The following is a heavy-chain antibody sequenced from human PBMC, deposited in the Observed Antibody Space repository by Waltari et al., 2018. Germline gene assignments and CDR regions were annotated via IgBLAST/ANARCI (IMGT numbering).Heavy chain of an antibody. CDR2: IQNSGTI. CDR3: ARGLGYSAWFDP. CDR1: GDSFKNYY. D-gene: IGHD3-22*01. J-gene: IGHJ5*02. V-gene: IGHV4-59*08. Sequence: QVELQESGPGLVKPSETLSLTCSVSGDSFKNYYWNWVRQSPGKALEWIGFIQNSGTISYNPSLESRVTISVDTSGNQFFLNLNSVTAADTAVYYCARGLGYSAWFDPWGQGTLVTVSS.